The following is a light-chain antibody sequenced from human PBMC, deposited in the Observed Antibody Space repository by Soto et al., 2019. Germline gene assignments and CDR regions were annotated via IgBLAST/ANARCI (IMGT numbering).Light chain of an antibody. CDR3: QQYGNPRIT. Sequence: EIVLTQSPGTPSLSPGERATLSCRASQSVSNNYLAWYQQKPGQAPRLLIYGASNRATGIPDRFSGSGSGTDFTLTFSRLEPEDFALYFCQQYGNPRITFGQGTRLEIK. CDR2: GAS. CDR1: QSVSNNY. V-gene: IGKV3-20*01. J-gene: IGKJ5*01.